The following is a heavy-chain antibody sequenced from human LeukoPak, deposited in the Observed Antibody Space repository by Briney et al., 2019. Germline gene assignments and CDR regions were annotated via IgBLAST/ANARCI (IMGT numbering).Heavy chain of an antibody. V-gene: IGHV3-11*04. J-gene: IGHJ3*02. CDR3: ARDLLSSVGEQDAFDI. CDR1: GFTFSDYY. CDR2: ISSSGSTI. Sequence: GGSLRLSCAASGFTFSDYYMSWIRQAPGKGLEWVSYISSSGSTIYYADSVKGRFTISRDNAKNSLYLQMNSLRAEDTAVYYCARDLLSSVGEQDAFDIWGQGTMVTVSS. D-gene: IGHD1/OR15-1a*01.